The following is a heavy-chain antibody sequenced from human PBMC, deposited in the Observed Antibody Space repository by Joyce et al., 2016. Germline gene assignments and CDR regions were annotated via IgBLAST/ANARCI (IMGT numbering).Heavy chain of an antibody. J-gene: IGHJ4*02. CDR3: ARVEYLSHSSPPGY. V-gene: IGHV1-2*02. CDR1: GYTFTYYY. D-gene: IGHD2/OR15-2a*01. Sequence: VQLVQSGAEVKKSGASVKVSCKVSGYTFTYYYLHWVRQDPGQGLKWMGWSNPSRGGTNYVRKFEGRVTLTGDTSINTAYMEMSRLRSEDTSVYICARVEYLSHSSPPGYWGQGTLVTVSS. CDR2: SNPSRGGT.